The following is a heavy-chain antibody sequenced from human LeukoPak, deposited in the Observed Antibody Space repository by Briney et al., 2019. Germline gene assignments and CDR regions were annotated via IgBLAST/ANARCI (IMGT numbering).Heavy chain of an antibody. CDR3: ARGGSGYSSGWYRLDMRDY. D-gene: IGHD6-19*01. V-gene: IGHV1-18*01. CDR2: INAYNGNT. J-gene: IGHJ4*02. Sequence: APVEVSCKASGYTFTSSGISRVPQAPGQGLEWMRWINAYNGNTNYAQKLQGRVTMTTATSTTTAYMERRSLRSDDTAVYYCARGGSGYSSGWYRLDMRDYLGEGALVTVSS. CDR1: GYTFTSSG.